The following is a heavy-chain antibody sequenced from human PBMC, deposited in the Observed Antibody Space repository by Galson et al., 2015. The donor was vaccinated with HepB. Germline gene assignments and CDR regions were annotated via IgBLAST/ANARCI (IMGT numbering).Heavy chain of an antibody. CDR1: GFTFRTYG. V-gene: IGHV3-33*01. Sequence: SLRLSCAASGFTFRTYGMHWVRQAPGKGLEWVAVISYDGSIKLYADSVKGRFTISRDNSKNSLYLQMNSLRDEDTAVYYCARVYFGSGSSSAYWYFDLWGRGALVTVSS. D-gene: IGHD3-10*01. J-gene: IGHJ2*01. CDR3: ARVYFGSGSSSAYWYFDL. CDR2: ISYDGSIK.